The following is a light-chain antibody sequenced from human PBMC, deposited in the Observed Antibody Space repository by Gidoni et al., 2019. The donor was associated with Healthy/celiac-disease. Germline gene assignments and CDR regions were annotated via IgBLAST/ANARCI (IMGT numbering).Light chain of an antibody. CDR1: QSVSSY. V-gene: IGKV3-11*01. J-gene: IGKJ3*01. CDR3: QQRSNWRT. CDR2: DAS. Sequence: EIVLTQSPATLSLSPGERATLSCRASQSVSSYLAWYQQKPGQAPRLLIYDASNRATGIPARFSGSGSGTDFTLTISSLEPEDFAVYYCQQRSNWRTCGPGTKVEIK.